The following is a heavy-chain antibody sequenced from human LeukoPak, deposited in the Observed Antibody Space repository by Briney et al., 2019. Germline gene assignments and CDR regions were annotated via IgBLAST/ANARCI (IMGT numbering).Heavy chain of an antibody. J-gene: IGHJ3*02. D-gene: IGHD6-13*01. CDR1: GFTFDDYA. CDR3: AKDRISSSWYGEDAFDI. CDR2: IRYDGSNK. Sequence: GGSLRLSCAASGFTFDDYAMHWVRQAPGKGLEWVAFIRYDGSNKYYADSVKGRFTISRDNSKNTLYLQMNSLRTEDTAVYYCAKDRISSSWYGEDAFDIWGQGTMVTVSS. V-gene: IGHV3-30*02.